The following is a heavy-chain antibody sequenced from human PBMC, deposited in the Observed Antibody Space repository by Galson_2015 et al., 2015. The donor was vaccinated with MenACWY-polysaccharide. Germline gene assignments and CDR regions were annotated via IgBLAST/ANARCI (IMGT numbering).Heavy chain of an antibody. CDR3: AREPNVAVVTRFDY. J-gene: IGHJ4*02. Sequence: SLRLSCAASGFIFSSCWMSWVRQAPGKGLEWVANIKQDGSEKYYVDSVKGRFTISRDNAKNSLYLQMNTLRVKDTGVYFCAREPNVAVVTRFDYWGQGTLVTVSS. V-gene: IGHV3-7*01. CDR1: GFIFSSCW. CDR2: IKQDGSEK. D-gene: IGHD5-18*01.